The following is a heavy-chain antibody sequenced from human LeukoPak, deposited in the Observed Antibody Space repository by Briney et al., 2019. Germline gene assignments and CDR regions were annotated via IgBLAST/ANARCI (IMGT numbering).Heavy chain of an antibody. CDR1: GFTFSSYW. CDR3: ARHYSNSGSYHDAFDI. V-gene: IGHV3-7*02. D-gene: IGHD3-10*01. CDR2: IKQDGSEK. Sequence: GGSLRLSCAASGFTFSSYWMSWVRQAPGKGLEWVANIKQDGSEKYYVDSVKGRFTISRDNAKNSLYLQMNSLRDEDTAVYYCARHYSNSGSYHDAFDIWGQGTLVTVSS. J-gene: IGHJ3*02.